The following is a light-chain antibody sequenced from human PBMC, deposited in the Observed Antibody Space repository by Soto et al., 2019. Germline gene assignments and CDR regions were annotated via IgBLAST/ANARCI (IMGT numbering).Light chain of an antibody. CDR3: SSYAGSNNLV. V-gene: IGLV2-8*01. CDR1: SSDVGGYNY. Sequence: QSVLTQPPFASGSPGQSVTISCTGTSSDVGGYNYVSWYQQHPGKAPKLMIYEVSERPSGVPDRFSGSKSGNTASLTVSGLQAEDEADYYCSSYAGSNNLVFGGGTKVTVL. J-gene: IGLJ3*02. CDR2: EVS.